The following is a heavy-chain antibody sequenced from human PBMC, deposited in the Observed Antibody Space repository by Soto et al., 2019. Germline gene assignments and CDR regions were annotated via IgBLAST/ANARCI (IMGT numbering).Heavy chain of an antibody. D-gene: IGHD2-15*01. J-gene: IGHJ1*01. V-gene: IGHV1-3*01. Sequence: QVQLVQSGAEVKKPGASVKVSCKASGYTFTNYAMHWVCQAPGQRLEWMGWINAGNGDTKYSQKFQGRVTVTRDTSASTAYMELSSLRSEDTAVYYCARGGGYCSGGSCYGEYFQHWGQGTLVTVSS. CDR1: GYTFTNYA. CDR3: ARGGGYCSGGSCYGEYFQH. CDR2: INAGNGDT.